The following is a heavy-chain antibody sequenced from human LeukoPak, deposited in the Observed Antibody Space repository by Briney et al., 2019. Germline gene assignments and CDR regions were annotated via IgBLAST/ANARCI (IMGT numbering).Heavy chain of an antibody. CDR2: IHYSGST. CDR3: ARAVSGYYYSFDH. CDR1: GGSISSYY. Sequence: SETLSLTCTVSGGSISSYYWSWIRQPPGKGLEWIGYIHYSGSTNYNPSLKSRVTISVDTSKNQFSLKVSSVTAADTAVYYCARAVSGYYYSFDHWGQGTLVTVSS. J-gene: IGHJ4*02. D-gene: IGHD3-22*01. V-gene: IGHV4-59*01.